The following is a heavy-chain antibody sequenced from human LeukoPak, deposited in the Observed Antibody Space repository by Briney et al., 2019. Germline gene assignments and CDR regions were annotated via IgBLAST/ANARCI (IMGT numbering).Heavy chain of an antibody. Sequence: ASVKVSCKASGYTFTSYYMHWVRQAPGQGLEWMGIINPSGGSTSYAQKFQGRVTMTRDTSTSTVYMELSSLRSEDTAVYYCARDDSRRDPCSGGSCIWFDPWGLGTLVTVSS. D-gene: IGHD2-15*01. CDR1: GYTFTSYY. CDR2: INPSGGST. CDR3: ARDDSRRDPCSGGSCIWFDP. J-gene: IGHJ5*02. V-gene: IGHV1-46*01.